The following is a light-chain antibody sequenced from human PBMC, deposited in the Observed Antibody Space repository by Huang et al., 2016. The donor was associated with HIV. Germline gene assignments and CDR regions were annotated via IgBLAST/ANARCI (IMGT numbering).Light chain of an antibody. CDR3: QQLNSYLPA. J-gene: IGKJ5*01. CDR2: DAS. V-gene: IGKV1-9*01. CDR1: QDISSF. Sequence: IQLTQSPSSLAASVGDRVTITCRASQDISSFLAWYQQEPGKAPKLLIYDASTLQSGVTSRFSGSGSGTDFTLTISSLQPEDFATYYCQQLNSYLPAFGQGTRLEIK.